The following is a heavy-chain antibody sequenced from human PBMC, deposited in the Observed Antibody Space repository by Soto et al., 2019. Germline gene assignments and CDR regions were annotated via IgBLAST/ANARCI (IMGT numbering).Heavy chain of an antibody. Sequence: GGSLRLSCAASGFTFSSYAMSWVRQAPGKGLEWVSAISGSGGSTYYADSVKGRFTISRDNSKNTLYLQMNSLRAEETAVYYCAKGGGPGGFGELLWVLLSDGMDVWGQGTTVTVSS. CDR2: ISGSGGST. CDR1: GFTFSSYA. D-gene: IGHD3-10*01. J-gene: IGHJ6*02. V-gene: IGHV3-23*01. CDR3: AKGGGPGGFGELLWVLLSDGMDV.